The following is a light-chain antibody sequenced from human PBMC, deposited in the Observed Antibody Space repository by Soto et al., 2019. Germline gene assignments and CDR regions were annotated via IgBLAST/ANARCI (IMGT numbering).Light chain of an antibody. CDR1: SSNIGSNT. J-gene: IGLJ1*01. Sequence: SVLTKSPSASGTPGQRVTISCSGSSSNIGSNTVNWYQQLPGTAPKLLIYSNNQRPSGVPDRFSGSKSGTSASLAISGLQSEDEADYYCAAWDDSLNGYVFGTGTKLTVL. V-gene: IGLV1-44*01. CDR3: AAWDDSLNGYV. CDR2: SNN.